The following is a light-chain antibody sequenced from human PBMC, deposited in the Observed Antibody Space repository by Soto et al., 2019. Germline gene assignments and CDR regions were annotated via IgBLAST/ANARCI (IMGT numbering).Light chain of an antibody. CDR3: CSYTRSYTWV. V-gene: IGLV2-14*01. CDR2: KVS. J-gene: IGLJ3*02. Sequence: QSALTQPASGSGSPRQSITISCTGTSSSVGDGHFLSWYQQRPGKAPKLMMYKVSNRPSGVSNRFSGYKSGNTSSLTISGLRAEGEADYYCCSYTRSYTWVFGGGTKLTVL. CDR1: SSSVGDGHF.